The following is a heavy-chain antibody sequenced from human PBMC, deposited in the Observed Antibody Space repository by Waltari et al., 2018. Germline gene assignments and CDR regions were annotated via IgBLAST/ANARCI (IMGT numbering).Heavy chain of an antibody. CDR3: ARGLSSSSWSDFDY. D-gene: IGHD6-13*01. V-gene: IGHV3-13*01. J-gene: IGHJ4*02. CDR2: IGTAGDT. CDR1: GFTFSSYD. Sequence: EVQLVESGGGLVQPGGSLRLSCAASGFTFSSYDMHWVRQATGKGLEWVSAIGTAGDTYYPGSVKGRFTISRENAKNSLYLQMNSLRAGDTAVYYCARGLSSSSWSDFDYWGQGTLVTVSS.